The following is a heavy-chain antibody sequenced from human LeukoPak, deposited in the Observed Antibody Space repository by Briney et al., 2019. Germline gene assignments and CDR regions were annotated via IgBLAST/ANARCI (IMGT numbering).Heavy chain of an antibody. CDR2: ITGTT. J-gene: IGHJ3*02. CDR3: AKAFREYGSSTYSSFDI. Sequence: GGSLRLSCAATGFTFSSYAMSWVRQAPGKGLQWVSTITGTTHYADSVRGRFTISRDNSKNILYLQMNSLSTEDTAIYYCAKAFREYGSSTYSSFDIWGQGTMVTVSS. CDR1: GFTFSSYA. D-gene: IGHD6-13*01. V-gene: IGHV3-23*01.